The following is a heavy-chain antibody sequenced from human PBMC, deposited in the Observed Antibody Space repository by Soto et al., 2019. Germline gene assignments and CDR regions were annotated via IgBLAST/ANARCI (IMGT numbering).Heavy chain of an antibody. CDR2: MNPNSGNT. Sequence: GASVKVSCKASGYTFTSYDINWVRQATGQGLEWMGWMNPNSGNTGYAQKFQGRVTMTRNTSISTAYMELSSLRSEDTAVYYCARLGGDYGDDGEYFDYWGQGTLVTVST. D-gene: IGHD4-17*01. CDR1: GYTFTSYD. CDR3: ARLGGDYGDDGEYFDY. J-gene: IGHJ4*02. V-gene: IGHV1-8*01.